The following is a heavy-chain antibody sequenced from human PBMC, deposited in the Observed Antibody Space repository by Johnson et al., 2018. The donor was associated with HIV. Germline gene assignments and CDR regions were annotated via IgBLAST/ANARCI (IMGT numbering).Heavy chain of an antibody. CDR2: IKQDGSEK. Sequence: LEWVANIKQDGSEKYYVDSVKGRFTISRDNAKNSLYLQMNSLRAEDTAVYYCARANFNYYDSSGPDGHDAFDIWGQGTLVTVSS. V-gene: IGHV3-7*01. CDR3: ARANFNYYDSSGPDGHDAFDI. D-gene: IGHD3-22*01. J-gene: IGHJ3*02.